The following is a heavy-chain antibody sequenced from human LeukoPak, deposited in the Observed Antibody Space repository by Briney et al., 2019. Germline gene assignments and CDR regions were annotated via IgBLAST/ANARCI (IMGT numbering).Heavy chain of an antibody. J-gene: IGHJ6*02. CDR3: ARRSSDYYYYGMDV. V-gene: IGHV4-59*08. CDR1: GGSTSSYY. Sequence: SETLSLTCTVSGGSTSSYYWSWIRQPPGKGLEWIGYIYYSGSTNYNPSLKSRVTISVDASKNQFSLKLSSVTAADTAVYYCARRSSDYYYYGMDVWGQGTTVTVSS. CDR2: IYYSGST. D-gene: IGHD2-2*01.